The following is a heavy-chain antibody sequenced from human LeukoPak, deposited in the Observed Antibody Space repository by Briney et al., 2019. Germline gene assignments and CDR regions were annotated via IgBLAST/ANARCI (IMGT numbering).Heavy chain of an antibody. V-gene: IGHV3-23*01. CDR1: GFSFTSYA. CDR3: AKGSLGYCTDGVCSLYYFDY. CDR2: ISGSGYTT. Sequence: PGGSLRLSCAASGFSFTSYAMSWVRQAPGKGLEWVSGISGSGYTTYYADSVKGRFTISRDNSKNTLYLQMNSLRAEDTAVYYCAKGSLGYCTDGVCSLYYFDYWGQGTLVTVPS. D-gene: IGHD2-8*01. J-gene: IGHJ4*02.